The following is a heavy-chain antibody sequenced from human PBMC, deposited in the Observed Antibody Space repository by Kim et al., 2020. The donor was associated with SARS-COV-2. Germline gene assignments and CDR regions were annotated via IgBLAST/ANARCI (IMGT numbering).Heavy chain of an antibody. CDR3: ARAAERFLSSGLGYFDY. J-gene: IGHJ4*02. Sequence: SETLSLTCTVSGGSISSGDYYWSWIRQPPGKGLEWIGYIYYSGSTYYNPSLKSRVTISVDTSKNQFSLKLSSVTAADTAVYYCARAAERFLSSGLGYFDYWGQGTLVTVSS. CDR1: GGSISSGDYY. V-gene: IGHV4-30-4*01. CDR2: IYYSGST. D-gene: IGHD6-19*01.